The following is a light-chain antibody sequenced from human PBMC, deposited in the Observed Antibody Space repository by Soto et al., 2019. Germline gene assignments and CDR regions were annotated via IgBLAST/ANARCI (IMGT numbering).Light chain of an antibody. V-gene: IGLV2-8*01. CDR1: SSDSGAYNY. CDR2: EVT. Sequence: QSVLAQPPSASGSPGQSVTISCTGTSSDSGAYNYVSWYQQHPGKVPKLIIHEVTKRPSGVPYRFSASKSGNTAYLTGSGVHAEDEADYYCSSHGGANNLYVFGTGTRVTVL. J-gene: IGLJ1*01. CDR3: SSHGGANNLYV.